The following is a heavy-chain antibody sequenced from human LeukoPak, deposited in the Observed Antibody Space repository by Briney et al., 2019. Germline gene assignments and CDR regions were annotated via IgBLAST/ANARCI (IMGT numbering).Heavy chain of an antibody. V-gene: IGHV3-30*18. J-gene: IGHJ4*02. CDR1: GFTFSSYG. CDR2: ISYDGSNK. D-gene: IGHD5-18*01. CDR3: AKERVGYGYYFDY. Sequence: GRSLRLSCAAPGFTFSSYGMHWVRQAPGKGLEWVAVISYDGSNKYYADSVKGRFTISRDNSKNTLYLQMNSLRAEDTAVYYCAKERVGYGYYFDYWGQGTLVTVSS.